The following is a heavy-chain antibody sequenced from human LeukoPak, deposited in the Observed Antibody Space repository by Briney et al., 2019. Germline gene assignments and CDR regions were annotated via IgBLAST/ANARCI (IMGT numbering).Heavy chain of an antibody. V-gene: IGHV4-31*03. CDR1: GGSISSGGYY. J-gene: IGHJ4*02. CDR3: ARTLVDRAEYQPTYYFDY. CDR2: IYYSGST. D-gene: IGHD2-2*01. Sequence: PSQTLSLTCTVSGGSISSGGYYWSWIRQHPGKGLEWIGYIYYSGSTYYNPSLKSRVTISVDTSKNQFSLKLSSVTAADTAVYYCARTLVDRAEYQPTYYFDYWGQGTLVTVSS.